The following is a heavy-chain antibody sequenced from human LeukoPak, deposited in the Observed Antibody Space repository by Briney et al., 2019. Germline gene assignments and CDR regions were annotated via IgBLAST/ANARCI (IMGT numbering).Heavy chain of an antibody. J-gene: IGHJ5*02. CDR2: ISGSSTTI. V-gene: IGHV3-48*01. Sequence: PGGSLRLSCALPGITFSNYGMNWGPQAPGKGLEWGSYISGSSTTIYYGRSVKGGFTISTDNTTNSPYLQMNSLRAENTQLYYIARDLTLLFCSGDPCYEGGWIDPWGQGTLVTVSS. CDR1: GITFSNYG. CDR3: ARDLTLLFCSGDPCYEGGWIDP. D-gene: IGHD2-15*01.